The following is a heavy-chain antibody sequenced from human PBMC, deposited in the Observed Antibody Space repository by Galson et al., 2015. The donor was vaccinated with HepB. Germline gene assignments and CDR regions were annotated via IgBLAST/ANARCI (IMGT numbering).Heavy chain of an antibody. J-gene: IGHJ4*02. CDR2: IRSDGSNN. V-gene: IGHV3-30*02. CDR1: GFTFSNSG. CDR3: ARDLWDY. Sequence: SLRLSCAASGFTFSNSGMHWVRQAPGKGLEWVASIRSDGSNNYYAVSVRGRFTISRDNSKNTLYLQMNSLRAEDTSVYFCARDLWDYWGQGTLVTVS.